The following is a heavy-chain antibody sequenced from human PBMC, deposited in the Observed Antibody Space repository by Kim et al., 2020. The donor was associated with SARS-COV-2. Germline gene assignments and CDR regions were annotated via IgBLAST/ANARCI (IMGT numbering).Heavy chain of an antibody. D-gene: IGHD6-19*01. Sequence: GGSLRLSCAASGFTFSSYSMNWVRQAPGKGLEWVSSISSSSSYIYYADSVKGRFTISRDNAKNSLYLQMNSLRTEDTAVYYCARDEAVAGPIDYWGQGTLVTVSS. J-gene: IGHJ4*02. CDR3: ARDEAVAGPIDY. CDR2: ISSSSSYI. V-gene: IGHV3-21*01. CDR1: GFTFSSYS.